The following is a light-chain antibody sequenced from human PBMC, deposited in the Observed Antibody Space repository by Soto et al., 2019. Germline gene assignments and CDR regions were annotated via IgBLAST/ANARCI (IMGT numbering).Light chain of an antibody. CDR2: GAS. CDR3: HQYDNAPFT. J-gene: IGKJ3*01. V-gene: IGKV3-20*01. CDR1: QSLSSNY. Sequence: EIVGTQSPGTLSLSPGERATLSCRASQSLSSNYLAWYQQRPGQSPRLLVYGASSRATGIPDRFSGSGFGTDFALTISRLEPEDSAVYYCHQYDNAPFTFGPGTRVGIK.